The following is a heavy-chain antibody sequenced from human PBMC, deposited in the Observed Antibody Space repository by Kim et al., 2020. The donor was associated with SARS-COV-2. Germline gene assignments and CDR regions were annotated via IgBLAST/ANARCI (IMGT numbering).Heavy chain of an antibody. CDR3: AKGEYSSGWFHY. CDR1: GFTFSSYA. V-gene: IGHV3-23*01. D-gene: IGHD6-19*01. J-gene: IGHJ4*02. Sequence: GGSLRLSCAASGFTFSSYAMSWVRQAPGKGLEWVSAISGRGGSTYYADSVKGRFTISRDNSKNTLYLQMNSLRAEDTAVYYCAKGEYSSGWFHYWGQGTLVTVSS. CDR2: ISGRGGST.